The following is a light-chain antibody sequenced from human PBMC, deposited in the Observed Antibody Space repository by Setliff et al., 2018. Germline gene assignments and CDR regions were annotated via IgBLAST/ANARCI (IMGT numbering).Light chain of an antibody. CDR1: SSDVGGYNY. J-gene: IGLJ1*01. CDR2: DVS. Sequence: QSVLTQPASVSGSPGQSITISCTGTSSDVGGYNYVSWYQQHPGKAPKFIIYDVSHRPSGVSNRFSGSKSGNTASLTISGLQAEDEADYYCSSYAGSNNFPYVFGTGTRSPS. CDR3: SSYAGSNNFPYV. V-gene: IGLV2-14*03.